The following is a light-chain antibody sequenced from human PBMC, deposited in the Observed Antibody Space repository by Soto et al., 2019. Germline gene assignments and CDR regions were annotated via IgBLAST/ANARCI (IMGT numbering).Light chain of an antibody. Sequence: DIRMTQSPSSLSASVADRVTITCQASQDIKYHLNWYQQKPGKAPKLLIYDASYLETGVPSRFIGGGSGTDFTLTISSLQPEDIATYYCQQYVSLYTFGPGTKVDIK. CDR2: DAS. V-gene: IGKV1-33*01. CDR3: QQYVSLYT. J-gene: IGKJ3*01. CDR1: QDIKYH.